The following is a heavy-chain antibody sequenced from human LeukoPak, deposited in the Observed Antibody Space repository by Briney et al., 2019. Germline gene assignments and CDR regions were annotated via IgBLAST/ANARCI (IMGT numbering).Heavy chain of an antibody. CDR1: GFPFSSYS. CDR2: ISSSSSYI. CDR3: ARDIRGSARPFDY. D-gene: IGHD3-10*01. Sequence: PGGSLSLSCAASGFPFSSYSMNWVRQAPGKGLEWVSSISSSSSYIYYADSVKGRFTISRDNAKNSLYLQMNSLRAEDTAVYYCARDIRGSARPFDYWGQGTLVTVSS. J-gene: IGHJ4*02. V-gene: IGHV3-21*01.